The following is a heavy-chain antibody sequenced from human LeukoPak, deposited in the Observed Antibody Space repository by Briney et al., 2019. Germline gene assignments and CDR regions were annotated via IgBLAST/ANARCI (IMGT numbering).Heavy chain of an antibody. CDR2: IYYSGST. Sequence: SETLSLTCTVSGGSISSYYWSWIRQPPGKGLEWIGYIYYSGSTNYNPSLKSRVTISVDTSKNQFSLKLSSVTAADTAVYYCARDGTHSGSYLDAFDIWGQGTMVTVSS. D-gene: IGHD1-26*01. CDR1: GGSISSYY. CDR3: ARDGTHSGSYLDAFDI. J-gene: IGHJ3*02. V-gene: IGHV4-59*01.